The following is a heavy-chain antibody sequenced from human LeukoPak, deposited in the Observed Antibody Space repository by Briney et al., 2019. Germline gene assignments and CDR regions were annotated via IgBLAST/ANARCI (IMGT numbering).Heavy chain of an antibody. CDR2: IHYSGST. D-gene: IGHD5-24*01. Sequence: SETLSLTCIVSGGSISSYYWSWVRQPPGKGLESIGYIHYSGSTNYTPSTMSRVTISLDASKNQSSCIRKSVTAEDTAVYYFVGATSGQRRDGYNYAFDYYMDVWGTGTTVTVSS. J-gene: IGHJ6*03. CDR3: VGATSGQRRDGYNYAFDYYMDV. V-gene: IGHV4-59*01. CDR1: GGSISSYY.